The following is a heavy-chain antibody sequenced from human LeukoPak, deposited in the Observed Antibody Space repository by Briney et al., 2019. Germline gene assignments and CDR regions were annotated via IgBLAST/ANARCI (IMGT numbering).Heavy chain of an antibody. D-gene: IGHD2-15*01. CDR2: IYYSGST. CDR1: GGSISSYY. CDR3: ARGVVVAGGYYYYYYGMDV. V-gene: IGHV4-59*12. J-gene: IGHJ6*02. Sequence: SETLSLTCTVSGGSISSYYWSWIRQPPRKGLEWIGYIYYSGSTNYNPSLKSRVTISVDTSKNQFSLKLSSVTAADTAVYYCARGVVVAGGYYYYYYGMDVWGQGTTVTVSS.